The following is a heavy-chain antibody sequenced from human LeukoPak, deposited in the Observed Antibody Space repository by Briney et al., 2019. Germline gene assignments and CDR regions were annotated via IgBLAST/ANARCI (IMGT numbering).Heavy chain of an antibody. Sequence: PSETLSLTCTVSDGSISSSSYYWGWIRQPPGKGLEWIGSIYYSGSTYYNPSLKSRVTISVDTSKNQFSLKLSSVTAADTAVYYCARERAWRIVATYFTSYYYMDVWGKGTTVTVSS. V-gene: IGHV4-39*07. CDR1: DGSISSSSYY. J-gene: IGHJ6*03. CDR2: IYYSGST. CDR3: ARERAWRIVATYFTSYYYMDV. D-gene: IGHD5-12*01.